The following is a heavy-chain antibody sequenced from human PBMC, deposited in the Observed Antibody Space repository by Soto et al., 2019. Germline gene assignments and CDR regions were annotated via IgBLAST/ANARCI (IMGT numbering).Heavy chain of an antibody. Sequence: VQLVESGGGVVQPGRSLRLSCAASGFTLYNYDMNWVRQAPGKGLEWVSHISCSGSTIYYADSVKGRFTISRDNAKNELYLHMNILRVEDTAVDYCARGNYPVNVHWFQGTLVTVS. CDR1: GFTLYNYD. J-gene: IGHJ4*02. D-gene: IGHD3-16*02. V-gene: IGHV3-48*03. CDR2: ISCSGSTI. CDR3: ARGNYPVNVH.